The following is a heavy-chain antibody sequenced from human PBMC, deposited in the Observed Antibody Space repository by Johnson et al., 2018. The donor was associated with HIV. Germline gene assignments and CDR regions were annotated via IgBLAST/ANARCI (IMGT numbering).Heavy chain of an antibody. V-gene: IGHV3-30*02. Sequence: QVQLVESGGGVVQPGGSLRLSCAASGFTFSSYGMHWVRQAPGKGLEWVAFIRYDGSNKYYADSVKGRFTISRDNSKNTLYLQMNSLRAEDTAVYYCAKDMRALEYYYDSSGYNAFDIWGQGTMVTVSS. CDR3: AKDMRALEYYYDSSGYNAFDI. CDR2: IRYDGSNK. CDR1: GFTFSSYG. J-gene: IGHJ3*02. D-gene: IGHD3-22*01.